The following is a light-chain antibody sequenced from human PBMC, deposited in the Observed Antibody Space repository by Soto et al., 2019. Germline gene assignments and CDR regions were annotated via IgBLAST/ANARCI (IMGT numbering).Light chain of an antibody. CDR3: SSYRRGSTWV. Sequence: QSALTQPASVSGSPGQSITISCTGTSRDVVGYNYVSWYQQHPGKAPKLMIYEVSNRPSGVSNRFSGSKSGNKASLTISAISAEDEADYYCSSYRRGSTWVFGGGTKLTVL. CDR2: EVS. CDR1: SRDVVGYNY. J-gene: IGLJ3*02. V-gene: IGLV2-14*01.